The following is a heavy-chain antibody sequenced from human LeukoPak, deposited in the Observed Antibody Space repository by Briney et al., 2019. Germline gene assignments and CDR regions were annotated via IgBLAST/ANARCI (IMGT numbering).Heavy chain of an antibody. CDR2: ISGGGETI. Sequence: GGSLRLSCAASGFTFSTYEMNWVRQAPGKGLEWVSYISGGGETIYFADSVKGRFTVSRDNAENSLYLQMNSLGAEDTAVYYCARAMMTTGGGVFDYWGQGTQVTVSS. J-gene: IGHJ4*02. D-gene: IGHD3-3*01. CDR3: ARAMMTTGGGVFDY. CDR1: GFTFSTYE. V-gene: IGHV3-48*03.